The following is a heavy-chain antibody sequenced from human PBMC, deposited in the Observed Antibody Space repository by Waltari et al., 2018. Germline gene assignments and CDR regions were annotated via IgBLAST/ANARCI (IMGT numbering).Heavy chain of an antibody. CDR2: IYSGGST. J-gene: IGHJ3*02. V-gene: IGHV3-53*01. Sequence: EVQLVESGGGLIQPGGSLRLSCAASGFTVSSNYMSWVRQAPGKGLEWVSVIYSGGSTYYADSVKGRFTISRDNSKNTLYLQMNSLRAEDTAVYYCARGLDYGDYRGGWHNAFDIWGQGTMVTVSS. CDR1: GFTVSSNY. CDR3: ARGLDYGDYRGGWHNAFDI. D-gene: IGHD4-17*01.